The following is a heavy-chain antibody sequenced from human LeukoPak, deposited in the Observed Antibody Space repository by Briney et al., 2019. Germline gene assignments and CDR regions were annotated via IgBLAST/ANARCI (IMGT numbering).Heavy chain of an antibody. J-gene: IGHJ4*02. CDR2: IYSAGST. CDR3: ASGGLGARKYYSDPFHY. V-gene: IGHV3-53*01. CDR1: GFTVRSNY. Sequence: GGSLRLFCAASGFTVRSNYMRWVRQAPGKGLEWVSIIYSAGSTYYPDSVRGRFTIARDSSKNTVCLQMNSLRAEDTAVYYCASGGLGARKYYSDPFHYWGQGTLVTVSS. D-gene: IGHD3-10*01.